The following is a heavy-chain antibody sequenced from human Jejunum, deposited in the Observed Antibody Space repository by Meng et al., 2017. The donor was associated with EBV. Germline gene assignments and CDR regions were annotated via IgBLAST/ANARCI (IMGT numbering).Heavy chain of an antibody. CDR3: TRAGNYRHDY. Sequence: EVQLVGSGGVLVEPGGSLRLSCEAYGFTFSSYWMHWVRQGPGKGLVWVSRINSDGRSTSYADSVKGRFTISRDNAKNTLYLQMNSLRVEDTAVHYCTRAGNYRHDYWGQGTLVTVSS. D-gene: IGHD5-24*01. CDR2: INSDGRST. CDR1: GFTFSSYW. V-gene: IGHV3-74*01. J-gene: IGHJ4*02.